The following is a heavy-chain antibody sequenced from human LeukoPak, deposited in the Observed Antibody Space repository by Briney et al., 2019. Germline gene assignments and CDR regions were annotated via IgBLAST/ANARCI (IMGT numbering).Heavy chain of an antibody. D-gene: IGHD2-21*01. CDR1: GGSFSSYY. Sequence: SETLSLTCAVYGGSFSSYYWGWIRQPPGKGLEWIGSIYYSGSTYYNPSLKSRVTISVDTSKNQFSLKLSSVTAADTAVYYCAREIAHGAFDIWGQGTMVTVSS. J-gene: IGHJ3*02. V-gene: IGHV4-39*02. CDR3: AREIAHGAFDI. CDR2: IYYSGST.